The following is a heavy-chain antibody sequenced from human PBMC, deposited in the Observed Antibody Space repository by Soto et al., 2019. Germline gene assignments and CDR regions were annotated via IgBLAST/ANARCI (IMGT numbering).Heavy chain of an antibody. CDR2: IYYSGST. CDR3: ARVTFGGVIVRGPFDY. J-gene: IGHJ4*02. V-gene: IGHV4-31*03. CDR1: GGSISSGGYY. D-gene: IGHD3-16*02. Sequence: QVQLQESGPGLVKPSQTLSLTCTVSGGSISSGGYYWSWIRQHPGKGLEWIGYIYYSGSTYYNPSLKSRVTIAVDTSKNQFSLKLSSVTAADTAVYYCARVTFGGVIVRGPFDYWGQGTLVTVSS.